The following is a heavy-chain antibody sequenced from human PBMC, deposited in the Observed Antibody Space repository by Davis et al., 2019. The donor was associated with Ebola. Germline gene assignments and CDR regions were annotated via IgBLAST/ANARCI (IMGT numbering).Heavy chain of an antibody. CDR2: IRSKANSYAT. V-gene: IGHV3-73*01. CDR1: GFTFSGSA. J-gene: IGHJ4*02. CDR3: AKQVSYGRNYFDY. Sequence: PGGSLRLSCAASGFTFSGSAMHWVRQASGKGLEWVGRIRSKANSYATAYAASVKGRFTISRDDSKNTAYLQMNSLKTEDTAVYYCAKQVSYGRNYFDYWGQGTLVTVSS. D-gene: IGHD5-18*01.